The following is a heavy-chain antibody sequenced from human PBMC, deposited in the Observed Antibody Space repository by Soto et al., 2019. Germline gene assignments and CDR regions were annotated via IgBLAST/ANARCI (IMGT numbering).Heavy chain of an antibody. J-gene: IGHJ4*02. V-gene: IGHV1-18*01. D-gene: IGHD4-17*01. CDR3: ARAGDYGDYVGRDY. CDR2: INTYNGNT. CDR1: GYTFTTYG. Sequence: QVQLVQSGAEVKKPGASVKVSCKASGYTFTTYGISWVRQAPGQGLEWMGWINTYNGNTNSAPKLQGRVTMTTDTSTSTAYMEVRSLRSDDTAVYYCARAGDYGDYVGRDYWGQGTLVTVSS.